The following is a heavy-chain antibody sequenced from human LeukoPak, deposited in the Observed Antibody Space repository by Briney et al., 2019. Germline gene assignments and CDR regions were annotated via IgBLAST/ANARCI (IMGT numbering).Heavy chain of an antibody. J-gene: IGHJ4*02. Sequence: PAGSLRLSCAASGFSFSDYYTSWVRQAPGKGLEWVSYISSSGDTMFYTDSVKGRFTIYRDHRKKLLFLEINSLRAEDAAIYYCARVMGKSASDYWGQGALVTVSS. V-gene: IGHV3-11*04. CDR3: ARVMGKSASDY. D-gene: IGHD3-16*01. CDR1: GFSFSDYY. CDR2: ISSSGDTM.